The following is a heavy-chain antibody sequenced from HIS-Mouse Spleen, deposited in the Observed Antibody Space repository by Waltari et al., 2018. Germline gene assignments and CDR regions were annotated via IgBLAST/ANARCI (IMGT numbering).Heavy chain of an antibody. CDR2: IYSSGGT. Sequence: QLQLQESGPGLVKPSETLSLTCTVSGGSISSSSYYWGWIRQPPGKGLEWIGSIYSSGGTYYNPSLKLRVTISVDTSKNQFSLKLSSVTAADTAVYYCAREIPYSSSWYDWYFDLWGRGTLVTVSS. J-gene: IGHJ2*01. CDR1: GGSISSSSYY. V-gene: IGHV4-39*07. D-gene: IGHD6-13*01. CDR3: AREIPYSSSWYDWYFDL.